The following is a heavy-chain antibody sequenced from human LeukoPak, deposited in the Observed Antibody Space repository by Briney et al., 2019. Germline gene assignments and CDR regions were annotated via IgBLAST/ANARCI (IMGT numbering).Heavy chain of an antibody. CDR1: GGSFSGYY. Sequence: SETLSLTCAVYGGSFSGYYWSWIRQPPGKGLEWIGEINRSGSTNYNPSLKSRVTISVDTSKNQFSLKLSSVTAADTAVYYCARVGYCGGDCYSGDYYYYMDVWGKGTTVTVSS. D-gene: IGHD2-21*02. J-gene: IGHJ6*03. CDR2: INRSGST. V-gene: IGHV4-34*01. CDR3: ARVGYCGGDCYSGDYYYYMDV.